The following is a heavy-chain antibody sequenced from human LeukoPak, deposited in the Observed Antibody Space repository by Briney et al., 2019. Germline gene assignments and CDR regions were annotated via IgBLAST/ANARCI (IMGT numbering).Heavy chain of an antibody. CDR1: GGSISSYY. Sequence: SETLSLTCTVSGGSISSYYWSWIRQPPGKGLEWIGDIYYSGSTNYNPSLKSLVTISVDTSKNQFSLKLSSVTAADTAVYYCARAAGYYGSGSEYYYYMDVWGKGTTVTVSS. V-gene: IGHV4-59*01. CDR3: ARAAGYYGSGSEYYYYMDV. J-gene: IGHJ6*03. D-gene: IGHD3-10*01. CDR2: IYYSGST.